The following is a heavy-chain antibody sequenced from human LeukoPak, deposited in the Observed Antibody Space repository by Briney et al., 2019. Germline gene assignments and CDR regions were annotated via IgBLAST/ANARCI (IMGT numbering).Heavy chain of an antibody. CDR2: IYTSGST. D-gene: IGHD5-24*01. Sequence: SETLSLTCTVSGGSISSYCWSWIRQPAGKGLEWIGRIYTSGSTNYNPSLKSRVTMSVDTSKNQFSLKLSSVTAADTAVYYCARGQFPQLRKRWDTFDIWGQGTMVTVSS. CDR1: GGSISSYC. V-gene: IGHV4-4*07. J-gene: IGHJ3*02. CDR3: ARGQFPQLRKRWDTFDI.